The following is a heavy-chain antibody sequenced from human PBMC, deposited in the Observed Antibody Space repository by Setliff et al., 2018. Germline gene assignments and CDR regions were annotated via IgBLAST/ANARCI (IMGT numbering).Heavy chain of an antibody. Sequence: ASVKVSCKASGYTFSNYGISWVRQAPGRGLEWMGWISAYNGYIIYAQKLQGRVTMTTDTSTSTAYMEVRSLRSDDTAVYYCARAPGTVVVPASRSAFDIWGQGTMVTVSS. J-gene: IGHJ3*02. CDR2: ISAYNGYI. D-gene: IGHD2-2*01. CDR1: GYTFSNYG. CDR3: ARAPGTVVVPASRSAFDI. V-gene: IGHV1-18*01.